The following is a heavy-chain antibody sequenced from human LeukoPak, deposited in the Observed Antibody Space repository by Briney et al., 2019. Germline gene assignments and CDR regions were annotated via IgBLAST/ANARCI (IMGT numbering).Heavy chain of an antibody. CDR2: LSDSGGST. V-gene: IGHV3-23*01. CDR3: AKSCNSGNCYYNY. D-gene: IGHD2/OR15-2a*01. CDR1: GFTFSSYA. Sequence: GGSLRLSCAASGFTFSSYAMSWVRQAPGKGLEWVSALSDSGGSTYYADSVKGRFTISRDNSENTLSLQMNSLRADDTAIYYCAKSCNSGNCYYNYWGQGTLVTVSS. J-gene: IGHJ4*02.